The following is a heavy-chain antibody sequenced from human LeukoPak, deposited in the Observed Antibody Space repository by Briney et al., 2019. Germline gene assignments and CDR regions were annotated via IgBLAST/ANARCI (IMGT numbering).Heavy chain of an antibody. CDR2: IIPIFGTA. J-gene: IGHJ6*03. CDR3: AADLDVTMVAHYYYYMDV. CDR1: GGTFSSYA. D-gene: IGHD4/OR15-4a*01. Sequence: ASVKVSCKASGGTFSSYAISWVRQAPGQGLEWMGGIIPIFGTANYAQKFQGRVTITADESTSTAYMELSSLRSEDTAVYYCAADLDVTMVAHYYYYMDVWGKGTTVTVSS. V-gene: IGHV1-69*13.